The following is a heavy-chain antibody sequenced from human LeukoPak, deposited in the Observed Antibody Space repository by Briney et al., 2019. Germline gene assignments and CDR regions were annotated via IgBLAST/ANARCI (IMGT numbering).Heavy chain of an antibody. CDR3: ARERGVVPAAPFDY. Sequence: PPGGSLRLSCAASGFTFSSYAMSWVRQAPGKGLEWVSAISGSGGSTYYADSVKGRFTISRDNSKNTLYLQMNSLRAEDTAVYYCARERGVVPAAPFDYWGQGTLVTVSS. D-gene: IGHD2-2*01. CDR1: GFTFSSYA. V-gene: IGHV3-23*01. J-gene: IGHJ4*02. CDR2: ISGSGGST.